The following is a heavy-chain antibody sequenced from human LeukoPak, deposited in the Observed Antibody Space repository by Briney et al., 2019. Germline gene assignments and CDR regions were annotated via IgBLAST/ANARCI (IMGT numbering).Heavy chain of an antibody. Sequence: SETLSLTCTGSGGSNSSYFWSWVRPPPWKELDGIGYFYYSGSTNYNPSLKSRVTIAGDTSKNQLSLKVTSVTAADTAVYYCARDFSGGSWFDPWGQGTLVTVSS. CDR2: FYYSGST. V-gene: IGHV4-59*01. CDR1: GGSNSSYF. CDR3: ARDFSGGSWFDP. J-gene: IGHJ5*02. D-gene: IGHD3-10*01.